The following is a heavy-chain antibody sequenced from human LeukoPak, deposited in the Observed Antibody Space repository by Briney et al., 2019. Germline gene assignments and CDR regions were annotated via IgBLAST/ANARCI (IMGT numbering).Heavy chain of an antibody. D-gene: IGHD2-2*01. J-gene: IGHJ6*02. Sequence: GASVTVSCKASGYTFTSYGISWVRQAPGQGLEWMGWISAYNGNTNYAQKLQGRVTMTTDTSTSTAYMELRSLRSDDTAVYYCARAGVPAAIRIGYYYYGMDVWGQGTTVTVSS. CDR2: ISAYNGNT. V-gene: IGHV1-18*01. CDR3: ARAGVPAAIRIGYYYYGMDV. CDR1: GYTFTSYG.